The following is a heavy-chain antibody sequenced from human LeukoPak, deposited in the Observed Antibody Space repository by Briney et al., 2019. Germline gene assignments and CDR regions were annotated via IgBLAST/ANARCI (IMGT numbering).Heavy chain of an antibody. CDR1: GFTLKNHA. J-gene: IGHJ4*02. Sequence: GGSLRLSCVVSGFTLKNHAMSSVRQAPGKGLECVSSIRDSGNGTDYADSVKGRFTVSRDNSKNTLYLHMNTLSAEDTAVYYCAKWAYYDFWSGHYKSHFDSWGQGTLVTVSP. V-gene: IGHV3-23*01. CDR3: AKWAYYDFWSGHYKSHFDS. D-gene: IGHD3-3*01. CDR2: IRDSGNGT.